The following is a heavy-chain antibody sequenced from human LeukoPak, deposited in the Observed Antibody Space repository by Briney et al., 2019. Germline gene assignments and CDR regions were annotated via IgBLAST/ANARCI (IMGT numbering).Heavy chain of an antibody. CDR1: GYSFTSYW. V-gene: IGHV5-51*01. D-gene: IGHD3-9*01. CDR2: IYPGDSDT. Sequence: GESLKISCKGSGYSFTSYWIGWVRQMPGKGLEWMGIIYPGDSDTRYSPSFQGQVTISADKPISTAYLQWSSLKASDTAMYYCARLQYYDILTGYYRPYYYYGMDVWGQGTTVTVSS. CDR3: ARLQYYDILTGYYRPYYYYGMDV. J-gene: IGHJ6*02.